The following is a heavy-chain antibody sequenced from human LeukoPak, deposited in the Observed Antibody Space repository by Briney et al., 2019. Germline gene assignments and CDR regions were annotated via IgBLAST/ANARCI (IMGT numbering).Heavy chain of an antibody. J-gene: IGHJ4*02. D-gene: IGHD6-19*01. CDR2: IYTSGST. V-gene: IGHV4-61*02. CDR1: GGSISSGSYY. Sequence: SQTLSLTCTVSGGSISSGSYYWSWIRQPAGKGLEWIGRIYTSGSTNYNPSLKSRVTISVDTSKNQFSLKLSSVTAADTAVYYCAGIAVAEDYWGQGTLVTVSS. CDR3: AGIAVAEDY.